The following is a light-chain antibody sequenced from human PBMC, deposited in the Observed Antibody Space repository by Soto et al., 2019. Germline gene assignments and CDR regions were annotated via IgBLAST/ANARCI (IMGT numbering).Light chain of an antibody. V-gene: IGKV1-9*01. J-gene: IGKJ4*01. CDR2: AAT. CDR1: QGINNY. Sequence: IQFTQSPSSLSASVVDRVTITCRASQGINNYLAWHQQKPGKAPKLLMFAATTLQGGVPLRFSASGSGTEFTLTISRLQHEDFATYDCQQLHSYTLTFGGGTKVDIK. CDR3: QQLHSYTLT.